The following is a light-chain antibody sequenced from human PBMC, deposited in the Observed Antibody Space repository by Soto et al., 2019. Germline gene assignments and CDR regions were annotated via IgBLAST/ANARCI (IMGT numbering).Light chain of an antibody. CDR3: SSYTTSSTYV. V-gene: IGLV2-14*01. CDR1: SSEVGSYNY. CDR2: DVS. J-gene: IGLJ1*01. Sequence: QSVLTQPASVSGSPGQSITISCTGTSSEVGSYNYVSWYQQHPGKAPKVMIYDVSNRPSGVSYRFSGSKSGNTASLSISLLQAEDVADYYCSSYTTSSTYVFGTGTKVTVL.